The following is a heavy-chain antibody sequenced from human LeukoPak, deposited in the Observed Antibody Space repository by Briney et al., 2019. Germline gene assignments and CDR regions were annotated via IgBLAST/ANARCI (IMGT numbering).Heavy chain of an antibody. Sequence: SETLSLTCTVSGASIHDDHFTWVRQPPGRGLEWIGFVYYRGSAKYNPSLESRGTISVDTSKKQISLILKSVTAADTAVYYCARDRPSTFGGVIVFDYWGQGTLVTVSS. J-gene: IGHJ4*02. V-gene: IGHV4-59*12. CDR1: GASIHDDH. CDR2: VYYRGSA. D-gene: IGHD3-16*02. CDR3: ARDRPSTFGGVIVFDY.